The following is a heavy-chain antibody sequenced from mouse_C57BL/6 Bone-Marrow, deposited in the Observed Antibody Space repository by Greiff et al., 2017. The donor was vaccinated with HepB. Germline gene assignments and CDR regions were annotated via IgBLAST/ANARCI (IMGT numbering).Heavy chain of an antibody. CDR1: DSEVFPIAY. V-gene: IGHV15-2*01. Sequence: QVQLQQSGSELRSPGSSVKLSCKDFDSEVFPIAYMSWVRQKPGHGFEWIGGILPSIGRTIYGEKFEDKATLDADTLSNTAYLELNSLTSEDSAIYYCARGDYYGSSYVFAYWGQGTLVTVSA. CDR3: ARGDYYGSSYVFAY. J-gene: IGHJ3*01. D-gene: IGHD1-1*01. CDR2: ILPSIGRT.